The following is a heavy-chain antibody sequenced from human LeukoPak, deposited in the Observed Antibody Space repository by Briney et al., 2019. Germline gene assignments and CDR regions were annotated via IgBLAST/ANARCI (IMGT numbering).Heavy chain of an antibody. Sequence: PGGSLRLSCAASGFTFSDYYMSWIRQAPGKGLEWVSYISSSGSTIYYADSVKGRFTISRDNAKNSLYLQMNSLRAEDTAVYYCASIPLLWFGELFPDYWGQGTLVTVSP. V-gene: IGHV3-11*04. D-gene: IGHD3-10*01. CDR2: ISSSGSTI. CDR3: ASIPLLWFGELFPDY. J-gene: IGHJ4*02. CDR1: GFTFSDYY.